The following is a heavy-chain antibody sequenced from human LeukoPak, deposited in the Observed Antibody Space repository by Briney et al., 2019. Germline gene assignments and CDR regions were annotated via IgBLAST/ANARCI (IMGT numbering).Heavy chain of an antibody. CDR2: ISNSGSST. V-gene: IGHV3-23*01. D-gene: IGHD3-3*01. J-gene: IGHJ3*01. CDR1: GLTFSSYA. Sequence: PGGSLRLSCAASGLTFSSYAMSWVRQAPGKGLEWDSVISNSGSSTYYADSVKGRFTISRDNSKNTLYLQMKSLRAEDTAVYYCAKSPNFWSGFDAWGQGTMVTVSS. CDR3: AKSPNFWSGFDA.